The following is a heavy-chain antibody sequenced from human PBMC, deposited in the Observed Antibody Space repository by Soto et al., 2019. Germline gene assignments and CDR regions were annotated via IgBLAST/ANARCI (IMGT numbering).Heavy chain of an antibody. D-gene: IGHD3-3*01. CDR2: IKLDGSEK. J-gene: IGHJ3*02. V-gene: IGHV3-7*01. Sequence: GGSLRLSCAASGFTFSSYWMSWVRQAPGKGLEWVANIKLDGSEKYYLDSVKGRFTISRDNAKNSLYLQMNSLRAEDSALYYCARAGEYYDFWSGYDAFDIWGQGTMVTVSS. CDR1: GFTFSSYW. CDR3: ARAGEYYDFWSGYDAFDI.